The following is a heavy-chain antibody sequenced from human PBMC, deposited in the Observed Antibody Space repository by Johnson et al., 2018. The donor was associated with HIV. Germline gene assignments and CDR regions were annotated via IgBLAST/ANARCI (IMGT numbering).Heavy chain of an antibody. V-gene: IGHV3-30*14. D-gene: IGHD1-26*01. CDR2: ISYDGSNR. J-gene: IGHJ3*02. CDR1: GFTFSSYA. Sequence: VQLVESGGGVVQPGRSLRLSCAASGFTFSSYAMHWVRQAPGKGLEWVAVISYDGSNRFYADSVKGRFTISRDNSKNTLYLQMNSLRAEYTAVYYCARGVGPIAFDIWGQGTMVTVSS. CDR3: ARGVGPIAFDI.